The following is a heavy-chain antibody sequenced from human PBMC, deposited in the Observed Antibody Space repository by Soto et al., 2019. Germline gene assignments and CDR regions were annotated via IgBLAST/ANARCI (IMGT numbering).Heavy chain of an antibody. Sequence: GGSLRLSCAASGFTFSDYSMNWVRQAPGKGLEWVASISSGGTYINYGDSLRGRFTISRDNAKNSLSLLMNSLRAEDTAIYYCARDMARGVKGWFGPWGQGTLVTVSS. D-gene: IGHD3-10*01. CDR3: ARDMARGVKGWFGP. CDR2: ISSGGTYI. CDR1: GFTFSDYS. J-gene: IGHJ5*02. V-gene: IGHV3-21*01.